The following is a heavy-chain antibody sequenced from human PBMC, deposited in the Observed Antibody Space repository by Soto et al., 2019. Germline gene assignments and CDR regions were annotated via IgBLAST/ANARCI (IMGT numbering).Heavy chain of an antibody. J-gene: IGHJ3*02. CDR3: ARDPPPNSGSYGAFDT. V-gene: IGHV4-4*02. Sequence: PSETLSLTCAVSGGSISSSNWWSWVRQPPGKGLEWIGEIYHSGSTNYNPSLKSRVTISVDKSKNQFSLKLSSVTAADTAVYYCARDPPPNSGSYGAFDTWGQGTMVTVSS. CDR2: IYHSGST. CDR1: GGSISSSNW. D-gene: IGHD1-26*01.